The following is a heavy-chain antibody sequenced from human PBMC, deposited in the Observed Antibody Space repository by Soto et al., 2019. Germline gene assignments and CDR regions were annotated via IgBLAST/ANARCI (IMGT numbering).Heavy chain of an antibody. CDR3: ARDGIQLWARRYYYGMDV. Sequence: VQLVESGGGLVQPGGSLRLSCAASGFTFSSYEMNWVRQAPGKGLEWVSYISSSGSTIYYADSVKGRFTISRDNAKNSLYLQMNSLRAEDTAVYYCARDGIQLWARRYYYGMDVWGQGTTVTVSS. CDR1: GFTFSSYE. J-gene: IGHJ6*02. D-gene: IGHD5-18*01. V-gene: IGHV3-48*03. CDR2: ISSSGSTI.